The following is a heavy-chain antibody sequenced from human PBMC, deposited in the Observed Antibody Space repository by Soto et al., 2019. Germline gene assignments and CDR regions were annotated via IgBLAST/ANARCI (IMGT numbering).Heavy chain of an antibody. CDR3: ARRYRSGGSCPDY. V-gene: IGHV3-30-3*01. CDR1: GFTFSSYA. Sequence: QVQLVESGGGVVQPGRSLRLSCAASGFTFSSYAMHWVRQAPGKGLEWVAVISYDGSNKYYADSVKGRFTISRDNSKNTLYLQMNSLRAEDTAVYYCARRYRSGGSCPDYWGQGTLVTVSS. J-gene: IGHJ4*02. CDR2: ISYDGSNK. D-gene: IGHD2-15*01.